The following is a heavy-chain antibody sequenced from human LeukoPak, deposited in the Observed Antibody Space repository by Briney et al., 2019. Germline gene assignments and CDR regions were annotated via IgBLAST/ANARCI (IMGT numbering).Heavy chain of an antibody. V-gene: IGHV3-66*01. CDR2: IYSGGST. Sequence: GGSLRLPCAASGFTVSSNYMSWVRQAPGKGLEWVSVIYSGGSTYYADSVKGRFTISRDNSKNTLYLQMNSLRAEDTAVYYCASSGYDQEYFDYWGQGTLVTVSS. D-gene: IGHD5-12*01. CDR1: GFTVSSNY. CDR3: ASSGYDQEYFDY. J-gene: IGHJ4*02.